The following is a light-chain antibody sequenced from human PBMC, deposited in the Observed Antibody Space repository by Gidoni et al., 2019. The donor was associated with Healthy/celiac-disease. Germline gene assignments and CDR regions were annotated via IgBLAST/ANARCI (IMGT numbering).Light chain of an antibody. CDR2: GNR. CDR3: QSYDSSLSGLV. Sequence: QSVLTQPPSVSGAQGQTVTIACTGSSANIGGGYDVHWYQQLPGTAPNLSIYGNRNRPSGVPHRFSGSKSGTSASLAITGLHAEDEADYYCQSYDSSLSGLVFGGGTKLTVL. CDR1: SANIGGGYD. V-gene: IGLV1-40*01. J-gene: IGLJ2*01.